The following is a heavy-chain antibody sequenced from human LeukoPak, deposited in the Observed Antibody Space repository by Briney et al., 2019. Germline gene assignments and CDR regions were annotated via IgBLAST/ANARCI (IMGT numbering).Heavy chain of an antibody. V-gene: IGHV1-8*01. CDR2: MNPNSGNT. CDR1: GYTFTSYD. Sequence: PWASVKVSCKASGYTFTSYDINWVRQATGQGLEWMGWMNPNSGNTGYAQKFQGRVTMTRNTSISTAYIELSSLRSEDTAVYYCARVWGSYRYPFNYWGQGTLVTVSS. CDR3: ARVWGSYRYPFNY. D-gene: IGHD3-16*02. J-gene: IGHJ4*02.